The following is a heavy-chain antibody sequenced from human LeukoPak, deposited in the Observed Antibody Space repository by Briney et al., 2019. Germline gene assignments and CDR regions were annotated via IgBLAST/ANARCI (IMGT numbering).Heavy chain of an antibody. V-gene: IGHV4-38-2*02. J-gene: IGHJ2*01. Sequence: SETLSLTCTVSGYSISSGYYWGWIRQPPGKGLEWIGSIYHSGRTFYNPSLKSRVTISVDTSKNQFSLKLTSVTAADTAVYYCARVYYSNSYDYWYFDLWAVAPWSLSPQ. CDR3: ARVYYSNSYDYWYFDL. CDR1: GYSISSGYY. D-gene: IGHD6-13*01. CDR2: IYHSGRT.